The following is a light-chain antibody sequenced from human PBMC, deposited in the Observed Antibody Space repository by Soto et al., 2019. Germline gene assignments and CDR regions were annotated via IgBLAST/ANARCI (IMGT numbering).Light chain of an antibody. J-gene: IGLJ2*01. CDR1: SSNIGTHP. Sequence: QSVLIQPPSASGTPGQTVTISCSGSSSNIGTHPVNWYQQHPGAAPKLLIHNNNQRPSGVPDRLSGSRSGTSASLAFSGLQSEDEADYFCAAWDDSLNSILFGGGTKLTVL. CDR3: AAWDDSLNSIL. V-gene: IGLV1-44*01. CDR2: NNN.